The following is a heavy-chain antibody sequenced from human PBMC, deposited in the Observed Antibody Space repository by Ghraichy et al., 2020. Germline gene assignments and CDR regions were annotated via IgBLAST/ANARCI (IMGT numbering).Heavy chain of an antibody. CDR1: GFTFSSYA. Sequence: GGSLRLSCAASGFTFSSYAMSWVRQAPGKGLEWVSAISVSGGSTYYADSVKGRFTISRDNSKNTLHLQMITLRAEDTAVYYCAKGSPYSSSARWFDPWGQGTLVTVSS. CDR2: ISVSGGST. CDR3: AKGSPYSSSARWFDP. V-gene: IGHV3-23*01. J-gene: IGHJ5*02. D-gene: IGHD6-6*01.